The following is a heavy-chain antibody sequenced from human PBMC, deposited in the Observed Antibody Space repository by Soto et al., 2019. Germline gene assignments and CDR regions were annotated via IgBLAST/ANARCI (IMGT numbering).Heavy chain of an antibody. CDR3: ARQSSGWYNWFDP. V-gene: IGHV4-39*01. D-gene: IGHD6-19*01. CDR1: GGSISSSSYY. CDR2: IYYSGSI. Sequence: QLQLQESGPGLVKPSETLSLTCSVSGGSISSSSYYWGWIRQPPGKGLEWIGSIYYSGSIDYNPSLKSRVTISVDTSKNQFSLKLSSVTAAETAVYYCARQSSGWYNWFDPWGQGTLVTVSS. J-gene: IGHJ5*02.